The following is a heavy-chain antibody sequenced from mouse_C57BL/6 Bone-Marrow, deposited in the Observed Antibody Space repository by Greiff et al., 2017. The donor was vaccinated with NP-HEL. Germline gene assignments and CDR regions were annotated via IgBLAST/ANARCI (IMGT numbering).Heavy chain of an antibody. V-gene: IGHV1-42*01. Sequence: VQLQQSGPELVKPGASVKISCKASGYSFTGYYMNWVKQSPEKSLEWIGEFNPSTGGTTYNQKFKAKATLTVDKSSSTAYMQLKSLTSEDSAVYYCARRDSSGYYLSDWGQGTTLTVSS. J-gene: IGHJ2*01. CDR1: GYSFTGYY. CDR3: ARRDSSGYYLSD. CDR2: FNPSTGGT. D-gene: IGHD3-2*02.